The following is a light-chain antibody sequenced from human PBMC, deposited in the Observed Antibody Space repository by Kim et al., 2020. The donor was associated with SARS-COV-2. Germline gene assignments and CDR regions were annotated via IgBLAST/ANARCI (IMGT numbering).Light chain of an antibody. V-gene: IGLV4-69*01. CDR1: SGHSTYA. CDR3: QTWGTGFRV. J-gene: IGLJ3*02. CDR2: LNSDGSH. Sequence: ASVQLTCTLSSGHSTYAIAWHQQHPEKGPRYLMKLNSDGSHKKGDGVPDRFSGSSFGAERYLTISSLQSDDEADYYCQTWGTGFRVFGGGTKLTVL.